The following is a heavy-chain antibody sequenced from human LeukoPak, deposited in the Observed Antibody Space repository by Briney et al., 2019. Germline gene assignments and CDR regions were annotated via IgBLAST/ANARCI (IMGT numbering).Heavy chain of an antibody. CDR1: GYTFTSYY. D-gene: IGHD2-15*01. J-gene: IGHJ3*01. V-gene: IGHV1-46*01. CDR2: INPGDGRR. Sequence: ASLKLSCKASGYTFTSYYMHWVRQAPGQGLERMGIINPGDGRRTYPENFQGRVTITRDKSTNTMYLELNSLTAQDTALYYCAGVAIGGGSDVCGQGKMVSASS. CDR3: AGVAIGGGSDV.